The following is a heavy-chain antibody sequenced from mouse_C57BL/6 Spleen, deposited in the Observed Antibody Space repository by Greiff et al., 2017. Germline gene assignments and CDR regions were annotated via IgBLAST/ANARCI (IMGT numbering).Heavy chain of an antibody. CDR3: ARSYALDY. D-gene: IGHD1-1*01. Sequence: QVQLQQSGPELVKPGASVKISCKASGYAFSSSWMNWVKQRPGKGLEWIGRIYPGDGDTNYNGKFKGKATLNADKSSSTAYMQLSSLTSEDSAVYFCARSYALDYWGQGTTLTVSS. V-gene: IGHV1-82*01. CDR1: GYAFSSSW. J-gene: IGHJ2*01. CDR2: IYPGDGDT.